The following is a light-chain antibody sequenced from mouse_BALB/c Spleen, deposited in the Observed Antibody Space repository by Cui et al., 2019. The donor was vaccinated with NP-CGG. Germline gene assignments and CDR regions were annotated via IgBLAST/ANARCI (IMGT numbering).Light chain of an antibody. CDR3: ALWYSNHWV. CDR2: GTN. J-gene: IGLJ1*01. CDR1: TGAVTTSNY. Sequence: QAVVTQASALTTSPGETVTLTCRPSTGAVTTSNYANWVQEKPDHLFTGLIGGTNNRPPGVPARFSGSLIGDKAALTITGAQTEDEAIYFCALWYSNHWVFGGGTKLTVL. V-gene: IGLV1*01.